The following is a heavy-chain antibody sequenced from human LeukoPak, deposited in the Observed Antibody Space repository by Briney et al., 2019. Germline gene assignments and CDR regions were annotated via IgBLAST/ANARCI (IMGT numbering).Heavy chain of an antibody. J-gene: IGHJ4*02. CDR1: GFTFGDYA. CDR2: IYPGDSDT. V-gene: IGHV5-51*01. Sequence: GGSLRLSCTASGFTFGDYAMSWVRQMPGKGLEWMGIIYPGDSDTRYSPSFQGQVTISADKSISTAYLQWSSLKASDTAMYYCARLAYCGGDCYYYFDYWGQGTLVTVSS. D-gene: IGHD2-21*02. CDR3: ARLAYCGGDCYYYFDY.